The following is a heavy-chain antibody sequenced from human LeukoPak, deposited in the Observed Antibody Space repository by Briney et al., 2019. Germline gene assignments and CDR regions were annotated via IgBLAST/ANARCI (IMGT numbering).Heavy chain of an antibody. CDR2: IIPIFGTA. V-gene: IGHV1-69*06. CDR1: GGTFSSYA. CDR3: ASNLRLSISSFDY. J-gene: IGHJ4*02. D-gene: IGHD3-16*02. Sequence: EASVKVSCKASGGTFSSYAISWVRQAPGQGLEWMGGIIPIFGTANYAQKFQGRVTITADKSTSTAYMELSSLRSEDTAVYYCASNLRLSISSFDYWGQGTLVTVSS.